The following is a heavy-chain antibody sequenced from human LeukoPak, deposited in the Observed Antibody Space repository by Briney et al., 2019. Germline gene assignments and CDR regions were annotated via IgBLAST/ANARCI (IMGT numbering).Heavy chain of an antibody. CDR1: GFTFSSYA. CDR3: AQEGFGFGESYGDY. J-gene: IGHJ4*02. V-gene: IGHV3-30-3*01. Sequence: GRSLRLSCAASGFTFSSYAMHWVRQAPGKGLEWVAVISYDGSNKYYADSVKGRFTISRDNSKNTLYLQMNSLRAEDTAVYYCAQEGFGFGESYGDYWGQGTLVTVSS. CDR2: ISYDGSNK. D-gene: IGHD3-10*01.